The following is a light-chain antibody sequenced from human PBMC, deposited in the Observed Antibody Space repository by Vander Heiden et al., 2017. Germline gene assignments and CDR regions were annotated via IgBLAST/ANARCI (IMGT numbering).Light chain of an antibody. CDR2: AAS. CDR1: LSISTY. J-gene: IGKJ1*01. V-gene: IGKV1-39*01. CDR3: QQSYSTPWT. Sequence: DIQLTQSPSSLSASVGDRVTITCRASLSISTYLNWYQQKPGKAPQRLIYAASSRQSGVPARFSGSGSGTDFTLTISSLQAEDVAIYYCQQSYSTPWTFGQGTKVEIK.